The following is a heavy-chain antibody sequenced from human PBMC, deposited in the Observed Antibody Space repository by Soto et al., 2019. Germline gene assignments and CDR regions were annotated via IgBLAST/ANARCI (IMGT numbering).Heavy chain of an antibody. D-gene: IGHD2-15*01. Sequence: EVQLVESGGGLVKPGGSLRLSCAASGFPFSKAWMSWVRQVPGKGLEWVGRIKSKADGRTTDYAAPVKGRFTISSDDSSNTLYLQMNSLKTEDTAVYYCTKVLGYCSGGNCFTFDYWGQGAVVTVSS. CDR1: GFPFSKAW. J-gene: IGHJ4*02. CDR3: TKVLGYCSGGNCFTFDY. V-gene: IGHV3-15*01. CDR2: IKSKADGRTT.